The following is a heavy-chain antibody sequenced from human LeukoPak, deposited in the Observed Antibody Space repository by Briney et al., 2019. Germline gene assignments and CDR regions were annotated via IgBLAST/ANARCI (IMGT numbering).Heavy chain of an antibody. CDR3: VSGGEQSYGRNLDY. CDR2: IIPILGIA. D-gene: IGHD5-18*01. Sequence: SVKVSCKASGGTFSSYAISWVRQAPGQGLEWMGRIIPILGIANYAQKFQGRVTITADKSTSTAYMELSSLRSEDTAVYYRVSGGEQSYGRNLDYWGQGTLVTVSS. V-gene: IGHV1-69*04. J-gene: IGHJ4*02. CDR1: GGTFSSYA.